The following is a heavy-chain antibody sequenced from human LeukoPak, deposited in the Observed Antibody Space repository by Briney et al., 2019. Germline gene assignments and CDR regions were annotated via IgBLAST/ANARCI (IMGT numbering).Heavy chain of an antibody. CDR3: ARFHRHQLPKSDC. CDR2: MNPYSGGT. Sequence: GASVKVSCKTSGYIFSDYDINRVRQATGQGLEWMGWMNPYSGGTSYAQNFQGRVTMTRDTSISTAYLELSSLTSDDTAGYYWARFHRHQLPKSDCWGQGTLVTVSS. J-gene: IGHJ4*02. CDR1: GYIFSDYD. V-gene: IGHV1-8*01. D-gene: IGHD1-14*01.